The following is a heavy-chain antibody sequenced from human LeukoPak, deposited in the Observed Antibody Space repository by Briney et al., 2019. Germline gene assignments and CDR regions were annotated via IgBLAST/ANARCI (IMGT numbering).Heavy chain of an antibody. CDR1: GGSISSYY. CDR3: ARHSWTGSTSYFDY. Sequence: SETLSLTCTASGGSISSYYWSRIRQPPGKGLEWIGYIYTSGNTNYNPSLKSRVTISVDTSKNQFSLKLSSVTAADTAVYYCARHSWTGSTSYFDYWGQGTLVTVSS. V-gene: IGHV4-4*09. J-gene: IGHJ4*02. D-gene: IGHD2-2*01. CDR2: IYTSGNT.